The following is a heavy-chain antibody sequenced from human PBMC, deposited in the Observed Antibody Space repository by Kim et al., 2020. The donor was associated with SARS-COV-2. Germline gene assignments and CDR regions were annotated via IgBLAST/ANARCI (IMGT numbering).Heavy chain of an antibody. V-gene: IGHV3-23*03. CDR2: IYSGGSST. Sequence: GGSLRLSCAASGFTFSSYAMSWVRQAPGKGLEWVSVIYSGGSSTYYADSVKGRFTISRDNSKNTLYLQMNSLRAEDTAVYYCAKSSSVGRYFDWLLPPHDYWGQGTLVTVSS. CDR1: GFTFSSYA. J-gene: IGHJ4*02. CDR3: AKSSSVGRYFDWLLPPHDY. D-gene: IGHD3-9*01.